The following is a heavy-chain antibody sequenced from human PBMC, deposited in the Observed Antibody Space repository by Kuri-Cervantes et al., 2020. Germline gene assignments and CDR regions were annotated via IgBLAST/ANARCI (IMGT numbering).Heavy chain of an antibody. CDR2: IWYDGSNK. Sequence: GESLKISCAASGFTFSSYGMHWVRQAPGKGLEWVAVIWYDGSNKHYADSVKGRFTISRDNSKNTLYLQMNSLRAEDTAVYYCARGAGWWLEPLDGMDVWGQGTTVTVSS. CDR1: GFTFSSYG. D-gene: IGHD2-15*01. J-gene: IGHJ6*02. V-gene: IGHV3-33*01. CDR3: ARGAGWWLEPLDGMDV.